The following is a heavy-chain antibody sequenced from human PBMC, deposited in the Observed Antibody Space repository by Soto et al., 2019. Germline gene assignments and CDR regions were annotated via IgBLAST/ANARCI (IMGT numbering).Heavy chain of an antibody. CDR1: GGSFSGYY. V-gene: IGHV4-34*01. J-gene: IGHJ6*02. D-gene: IGHD2-8*01. CDR3: ARDCTNGVWDANGMDV. Sequence: SETLSLTCAVYGGSFSGYYWSWTRQPPGKGLEWIGEINHSGSTNYNPSLKSRVTISVDTSKNQFSLKLSSVTAADTAVYYCARDCTNGVWDANGMDVWGQGTTVTVSS. CDR2: INHSGST.